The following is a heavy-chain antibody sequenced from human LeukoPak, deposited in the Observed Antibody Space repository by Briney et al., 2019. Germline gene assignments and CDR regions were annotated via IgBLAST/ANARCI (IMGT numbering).Heavy chain of an antibody. D-gene: IGHD1-26*01. Sequence: PSETLSLTCTVSGASVSSASYWSWIRQPPGKGVEWIAHIYNGVNTNYNPSLKSRVTISVDTSKNQFSLRLNSVTAADTAVYYCARSRAFNSGAFDPWGQGSLVTVSS. CDR3: ARSRAFNSGAFDP. J-gene: IGHJ5*02. CDR2: IYNGVNT. CDR1: GASVSSASY. V-gene: IGHV4-61*01.